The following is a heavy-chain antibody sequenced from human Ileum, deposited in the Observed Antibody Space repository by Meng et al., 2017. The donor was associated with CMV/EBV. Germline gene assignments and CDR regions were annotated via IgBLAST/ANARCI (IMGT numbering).Heavy chain of an antibody. CDR1: STTGHF. V-gene: IGHV4-59*11. J-gene: IGHJ3*01. Sequence: STTGHFWTWIRQPQGKGQGWIGYIYGFGGTKYSPSLNGRVTISLDTSRNQCSLGVTYVTAADTAVYYCARGGRVPAATGVHDAFDFWGHGTMVTVSS. CDR3: ARGGRVPAATGVHDAFDF. D-gene: IGHD2-2*01. CDR2: IYGFGGT.